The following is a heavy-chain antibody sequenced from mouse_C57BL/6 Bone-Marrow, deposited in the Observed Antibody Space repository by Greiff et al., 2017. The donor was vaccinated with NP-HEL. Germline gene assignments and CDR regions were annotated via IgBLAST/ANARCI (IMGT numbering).Heavy chain of an antibody. D-gene: IGHD2-4*01. CDR2: INYDGSST. J-gene: IGHJ4*01. V-gene: IGHV5-16*01. Sequence: EVKVVESEGGLVQPGSSMKLSCTASGFTFSDYYMAWVRQVPEKGLEWVANINYDGSSTYYLDSLKSRFIISRDNAKNILYLQMSSLKSEDIATYYCASEGGLRRRTYAMDYWGQGTSVTVSS. CDR1: GFTFSDYY. CDR3: ASEGGLRRRTYAMDY.